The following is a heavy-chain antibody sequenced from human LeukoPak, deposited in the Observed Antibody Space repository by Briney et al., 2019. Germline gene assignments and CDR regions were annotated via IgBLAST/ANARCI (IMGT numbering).Heavy chain of an antibody. D-gene: IGHD2-2*01. Sequence: SETLSLTCAVSGYSISSGYYWGWLRQPPGKGLEWIGSIYHSGSTYYNPSLKSRVTISVDTSKNQFSLKLSSATAADTAVYYCAREGPHDIVVVPAAIHAFDIWGQRTMVTVSS. CDR2: IYHSGST. V-gene: IGHV4-38-2*02. CDR1: GYSISSGYY. CDR3: AREGPHDIVVVPAAIHAFDI. J-gene: IGHJ3*02.